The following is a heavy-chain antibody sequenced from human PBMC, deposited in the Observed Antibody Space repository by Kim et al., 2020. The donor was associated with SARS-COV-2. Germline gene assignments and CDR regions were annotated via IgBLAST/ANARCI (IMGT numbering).Heavy chain of an antibody. D-gene: IGHD2-2*01. CDR3: ASQEDRYCSSTSCYEYYYYGMDV. CDR2: ISSSSSTI. J-gene: IGHJ6*02. Sequence: GGSLRLCCAASGFTFSSYSMNWVRQAPGKGLEWVSYISSSSSTIYYADSVKGRFTISRDNAKNSLYLQMNSLRAEDTAVYYCASQEDRYCSSTSCYEYYYYGMDVWGQGTTVTVSS. CDR1: GFTFSSYS. V-gene: IGHV3-48*04.